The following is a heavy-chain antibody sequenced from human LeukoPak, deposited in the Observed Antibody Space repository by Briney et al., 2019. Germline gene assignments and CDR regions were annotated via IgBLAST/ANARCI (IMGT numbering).Heavy chain of an antibody. V-gene: IGHV3-21*01. CDR3: ARGIAAASDVDYGMDV. Sequence: GGSLRLSCAASGFTFSSYSMNWVRQAPGKGLEWVSSISSSSSYIYYADSVKGRFTISRDNAKNSLYLQMNSLRAEDTAVYYCARGIAAASDVDYGMDVWGQGTTVTVSS. CDR1: GFTFSSYS. CDR2: ISSSSSYI. D-gene: IGHD6-13*01. J-gene: IGHJ6*02.